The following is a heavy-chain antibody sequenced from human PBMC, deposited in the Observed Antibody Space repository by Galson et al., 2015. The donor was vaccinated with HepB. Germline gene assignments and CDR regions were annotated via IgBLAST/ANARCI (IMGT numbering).Heavy chain of an antibody. V-gene: IGHV5-51*01. CDR1: GSRFTSYW. CDR2: IYPADSDT. CDR3: ARIQGIGGGDNSNWYGIDVFDI. D-gene: IGHD6-13*01. J-gene: IGHJ3*02. Sequence: QSGAEVTKPGDSLKISCKGSGSRFTSYWIGWVRQMPGKGLEWMGIIYPADSDTRYRPSFQGQVTISADKSISTAYLQWGSLEASDTAMYYCARIQGIGGGDNSNWYGIDVFDIWGQGTMVTVS.